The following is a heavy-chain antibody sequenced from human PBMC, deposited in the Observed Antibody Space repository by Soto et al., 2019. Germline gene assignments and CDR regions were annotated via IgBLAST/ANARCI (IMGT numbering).Heavy chain of an antibody. J-gene: IGHJ6*02. CDR3: ARLSVDIVPLIRGDYYCGTDV. Sequence: GESLKISCKGSGYSFTSYWIGWVRQMPGKGLEWMGIIYPGDSDTRYSPSFQGQVTISADKSISTAYLQWSSLKASDTAMYYCARLSVDIVPLIRGDYYCGTDVWGPAPTGTVSS. CDR1: GYSFTSYW. D-gene: IGHD5-12*01. CDR2: IYPGDSDT. V-gene: IGHV5-51*01.